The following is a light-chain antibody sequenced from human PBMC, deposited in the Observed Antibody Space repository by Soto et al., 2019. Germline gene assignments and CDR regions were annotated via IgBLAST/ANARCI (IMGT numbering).Light chain of an antibody. V-gene: IGLV3-21*02. CDR3: QVWDSISDHWV. CDR2: DDS. Sequence: SYELTQPPSVSVAPGQTARITCGGNNIGRKSVHWYQQKPGQAPVLAVYDDSDRPSGIPERFSGSISGNTATLTISRVEVGDEADYYCQVWDSISDHWVFGGGTKLTVL. J-gene: IGLJ3*02. CDR1: NIGRKS.